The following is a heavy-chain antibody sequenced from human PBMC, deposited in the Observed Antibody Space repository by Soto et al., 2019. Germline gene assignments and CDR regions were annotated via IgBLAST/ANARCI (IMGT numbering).Heavy chain of an antibody. J-gene: IGHJ5*02. Sequence: PGGSLRLSCAASGFTFSSYTMNWVRQAPGKGLEWVSPISSSADYTYYADSMKGRFTISRDNAKNSLYLQVTSLRAEDTAIYYCVRETGYTSTWANWFDPWGQGTLVTVSS. CDR1: GFTFSSYT. D-gene: IGHD6-13*01. V-gene: IGHV3-21*01. CDR3: VRETGYTSTWANWFDP. CDR2: ISSSADYT.